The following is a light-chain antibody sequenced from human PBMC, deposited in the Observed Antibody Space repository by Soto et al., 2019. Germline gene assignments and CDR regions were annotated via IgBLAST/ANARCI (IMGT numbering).Light chain of an antibody. J-gene: IGKJ3*01. CDR3: QHRSN. CDR1: QSVSSF. Sequence: EIVLTQSPATLSLSPGERATLSCRASQSVSSFLAWYQQKPGQAPRLLIYDASNSATGIPARFSGSGPETDFTLPISSLEPEDFAVYYCQHRSNFGPGTKVDIK. V-gene: IGKV3D-11*02. CDR2: DAS.